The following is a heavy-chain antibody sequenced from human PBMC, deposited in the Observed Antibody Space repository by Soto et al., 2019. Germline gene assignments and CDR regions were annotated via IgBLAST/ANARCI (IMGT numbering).Heavy chain of an antibody. J-gene: IGHJ6*02. V-gene: IGHV6-1*01. D-gene: IGHD3-16*01. CDR2: TYYRSRWYS. Sequence: SQTLSLTCVISGDSVSSSSVAWNWVRQSPSRGLEWLGRTYYRSRWYSDFAVSVRGRIVINADTSKNQFSLQLNSVTPEDTAVYFCARSEYYSDYYYYGLYVWGQGTAVTVS. CDR3: ARSEYYSDYYYYGLYV. CDR1: GDSVSSSSVA.